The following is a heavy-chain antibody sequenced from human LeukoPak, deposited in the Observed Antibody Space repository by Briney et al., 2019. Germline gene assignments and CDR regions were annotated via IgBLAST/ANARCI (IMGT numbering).Heavy chain of an antibody. CDR1: GFTFSSYS. CDR3: AREDGYSYGYDY. V-gene: IGHV3-21*01. D-gene: IGHD5-18*01. CDR2: ISSSSSYI. Sequence: GGSLRLSCAASGFTFSSYSMNWVRQAPGKGLEWVSSISSSSSYIYYADSVKGRLTISRDNAKNSLYLQMNSLRAEDTAVYYCAREDGYSYGYDYWGQGTLVTVSS. J-gene: IGHJ4*02.